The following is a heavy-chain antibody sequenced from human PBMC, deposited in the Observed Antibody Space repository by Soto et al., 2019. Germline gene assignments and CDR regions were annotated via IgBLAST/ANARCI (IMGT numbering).Heavy chain of an antibody. CDR2: INPNSGAT. Sequence: ASVKVSCKASRYTFTGYYVHWVRQAPGQGLEWVGWINPNSGATTYAQKFLGRVTMTRDTSIITAHMELSSLTSDDTAMYYCARDMVSTIGDFDYWGQGTLVTVSS. V-gene: IGHV1-2*02. D-gene: IGHD3-16*01. CDR1: RYTFTGYY. J-gene: IGHJ4*02. CDR3: ARDMVSTIGDFDY.